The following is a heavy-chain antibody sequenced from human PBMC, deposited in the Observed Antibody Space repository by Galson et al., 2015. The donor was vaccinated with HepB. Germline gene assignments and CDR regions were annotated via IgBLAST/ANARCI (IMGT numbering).Heavy chain of an antibody. J-gene: IGHJ3*02. CDR1: GGTFSSYA. CDR3: ARGLGATEAFDI. CDR2: IIPIFGTA. Sequence: SVKVSCKASGGTFSSYAISWVRQAPGQGLEWVGGIIPIFGTANYAQKFQGRVTITADESTSTAYMELSSLRSEDTAVYYCARGLGATEAFDIWGQGTMVTVSS. D-gene: IGHD1-26*01. V-gene: IGHV1-69*13.